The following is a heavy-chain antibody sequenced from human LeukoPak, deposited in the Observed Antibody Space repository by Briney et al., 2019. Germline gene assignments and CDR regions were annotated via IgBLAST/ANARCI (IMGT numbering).Heavy chain of an antibody. V-gene: IGHV3-66*01. J-gene: IGHJ3*01. D-gene: IGHD3-10*01. CDR1: GFIVSSNY. CDR3: AKSVGELLFSGAFDV. CDR2: FYSGGST. Sequence: GGSLRLACAVSGFIVSSNYMSWVREAPGMGLEWVSSFYSGGSTYYGDSVKGRFTISRDSSKNTVYLQMNSLRADDTAVYYCAKSVGELLFSGAFDVWGQGTMVTVSS.